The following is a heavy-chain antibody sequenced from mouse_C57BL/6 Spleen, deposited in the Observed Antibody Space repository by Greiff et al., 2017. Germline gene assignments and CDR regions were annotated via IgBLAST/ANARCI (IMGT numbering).Heavy chain of an antibody. Sequence: VQLKESGPELVKPGASVKISCKASGYSFTDYNMNWVKQSNGKSLEWIGVINPNYGTTSYNQKFKGKATLTVDQSSSTAYMQLNSLTSEDSAVYYCARCDGSSFHWYCDVWGTGTTVTVSA. J-gene: IGHJ1*03. CDR2: INPNYGTT. CDR1: GYSFTDYN. V-gene: IGHV1-39*01. CDR3: ARCDGSSFHWYCDV. D-gene: IGHD1-1*01.